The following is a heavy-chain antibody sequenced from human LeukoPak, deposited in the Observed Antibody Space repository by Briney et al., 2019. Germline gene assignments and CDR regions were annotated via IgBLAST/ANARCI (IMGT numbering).Heavy chain of an antibody. CDR1: GYTFTGYY. D-gene: IGHD2-2*02. CDR3: ARPHSSSTSCYNY. Sequence: ASVKVSCKASGYTFTGYYMHWVRQAPGQGLEWMGWINPNSGGTNYAQKFQGRVTMTTDTSTSTAYMELRSLRSDDTAVYYCARPHSSSTSCYNYWGQGTLVTVSS. CDR2: INPNSGGT. J-gene: IGHJ4*02. V-gene: IGHV1-2*02.